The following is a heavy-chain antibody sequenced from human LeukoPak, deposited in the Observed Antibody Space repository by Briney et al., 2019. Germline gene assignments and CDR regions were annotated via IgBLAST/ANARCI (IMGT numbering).Heavy chain of an antibody. D-gene: IGHD6-13*01. CDR1: GYTLTELS. J-gene: IGHJ5*02. CDR2: FDPEDGET. V-gene: IGHV1-24*01. CDR3: ATTSQAQQPLKDWFDP. Sequence: ASVKVSCKVSGYTLTELSMHWVRQAPGKGLEWMGGFDPEDGETIYAQKFQGRVTMTEDTSTDTAYMELSSLRSEDTAVYYCATTSQAQQPLKDWFDPWGQGTLVTVSS.